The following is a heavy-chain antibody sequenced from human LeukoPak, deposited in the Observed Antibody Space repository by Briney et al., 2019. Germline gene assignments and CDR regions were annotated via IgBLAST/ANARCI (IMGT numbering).Heavy chain of an antibody. V-gene: IGHV5-51*01. Sequence: GESLKISCKGSGYSFTSYWIGCVRQMPGKCLECMGIIYPGYSDTRYSPSFQGHVTISADKSISTAYLPWSSLTASDPAMYYCARAEMATITFLDYWGQGTLVTVSS. J-gene: IGHJ4*02. CDR2: IYPGYSDT. D-gene: IGHD5-24*01. CDR1: GYSFTSYW. CDR3: ARAEMATITFLDY.